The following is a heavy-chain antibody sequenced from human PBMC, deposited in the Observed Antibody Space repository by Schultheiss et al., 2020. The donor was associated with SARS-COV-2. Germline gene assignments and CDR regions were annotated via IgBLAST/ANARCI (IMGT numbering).Heavy chain of an antibody. V-gene: IGHV3-23*01. CDR3: ARDSYGSGSYYNPLGY. D-gene: IGHD3-10*01. Sequence: GGSLRLSCAASGFTFSSYAMSWVRQAPGKGLEWVSAISGSGGSTYYADSVKGRFTISRDNSKNTLYLQMNSLRAEDTAVYYCARDSYGSGSYYNPLGYWGQGTLVTVSS. CDR1: GFTFSSYA. CDR2: ISGSGGST. J-gene: IGHJ4*02.